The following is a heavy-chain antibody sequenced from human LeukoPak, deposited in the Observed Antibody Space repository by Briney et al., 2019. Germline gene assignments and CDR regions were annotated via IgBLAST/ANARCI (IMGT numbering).Heavy chain of an antibody. CDR3: VRGGSSGWLDY. V-gene: IGHV4-59*01. CDR2: IYYSGST. CDR1: GGSISSYY. D-gene: IGHD6-19*01. J-gene: IGHJ4*02. Sequence: SETLSLTCTVSGGSISSYYWSWIRQPPGKGLEWIGYIYYSGSTNYNPSLKSRVTISIDTSKNQFSLKLSSVTAADTAVYYCVRGGSSGWLDYWGQGTLVTVS.